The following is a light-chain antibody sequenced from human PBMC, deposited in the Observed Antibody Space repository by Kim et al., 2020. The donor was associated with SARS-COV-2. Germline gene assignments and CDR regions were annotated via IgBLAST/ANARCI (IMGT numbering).Light chain of an antibody. J-gene: IGLJ3*02. CDR2: DVT. CDR1: SSDIGAYNY. V-gene: IGLV2-14*03. CDR3: SSYARGSTLV. Sequence: QSALTQPASVSGSTGQSITISCTGSSSDIGAYNYVSWYQQHPGKAPKLIIYDVTRRPAGISNRFSGSKSGNTASLTLSGLQAEDEADYYCSSYARGSTLVFGGGTKLTVL.